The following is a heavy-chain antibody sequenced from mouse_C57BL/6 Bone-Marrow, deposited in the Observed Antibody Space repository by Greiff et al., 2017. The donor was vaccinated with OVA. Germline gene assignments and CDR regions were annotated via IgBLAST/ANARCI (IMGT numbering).Heavy chain of an antibody. J-gene: IGHJ2*01. Sequence: LVESGAELVRPGTSVKVSCKASGYAFTNYLIEWVKQRPGQGLEWIGVINPGSGGTNYNEKFKGKATLTADKSSSTAYMQLSSLSSEDSAVYFCARSIYYRSSYSPFDYWGQGTTLTVSS. V-gene: IGHV1-54*01. CDR1: GYAFTNYL. CDR3: ARSIYYRSSYSPFDY. CDR2: INPGSGGT. D-gene: IGHD1-1*01.